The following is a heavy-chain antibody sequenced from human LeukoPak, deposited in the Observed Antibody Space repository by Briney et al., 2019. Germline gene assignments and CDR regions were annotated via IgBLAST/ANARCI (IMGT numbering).Heavy chain of an antibody. CDR1: GYTFTDYY. D-gene: IGHD6-19*01. CDR2: INPNNGGT. V-gene: IGHV1-2*02. Sequence: ASVKVSCKASGYTFTDYYMHWVRLAPGQGLEWMGWINPNNGGTKYAQKFQGRATMTRDTSITTAYMELSSLRSDDTAVYYCAKDTKGSSGWYGTLAERLFDYWGQGTLVTVSS. J-gene: IGHJ4*02. CDR3: AKDTKGSSGWYGTLAERLFDY.